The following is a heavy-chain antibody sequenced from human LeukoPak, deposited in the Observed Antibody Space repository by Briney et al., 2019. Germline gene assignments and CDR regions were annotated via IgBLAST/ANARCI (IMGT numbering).Heavy chain of an antibody. CDR3: ARDFASSGTENYFDY. J-gene: IGHJ4*02. D-gene: IGHD3-22*01. V-gene: IGHV1-2*02. Sequence: GASVKVSCKASGYTFTGYYMHWVRQAPGQGLEWMGWINPNSGGTNYAQKLQGRVTMTTDTSTSTAYMELRSLRSDDTAVYYCARDFASSGTENYFDYWGQGTLVTVSS. CDR2: INPNSGGT. CDR1: GYTFTGYY.